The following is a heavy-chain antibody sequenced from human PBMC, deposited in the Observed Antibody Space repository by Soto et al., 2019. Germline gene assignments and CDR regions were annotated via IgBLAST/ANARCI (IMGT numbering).Heavy chain of an antibody. V-gene: IGHV1-69*06. J-gene: IGHJ6*02. CDR3: ARKDIVVVPAAIHYGMDV. CDR2: IIPIFGTA. D-gene: IGHD2-2*02. CDR1: GGTSSSYA. Sequence: QVQLVQSGAEVKKPGSSVKVSCKASGGTSSSYAISWVRQAPGQGLEWMGGIIPIFGTANYAQKFQGRVTITADKSTSTAYMELSSLRSEDTAVYYCARKDIVVVPAAIHYGMDVWGQGTTVTVSS.